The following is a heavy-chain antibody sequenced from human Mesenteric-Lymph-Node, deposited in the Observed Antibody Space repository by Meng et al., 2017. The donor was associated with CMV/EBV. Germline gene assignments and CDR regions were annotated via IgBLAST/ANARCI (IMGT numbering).Heavy chain of an antibody. Sequence: FPFTNYGLTWVRQAPGKGLEWVSAFSGSGDSTFYADSVKGRFTISRDNSKSTLYLQMDSLRAEDTAVYFCTKGGRKSRGFSGYDDHWGQGALVTVSS. CDR3: TKGGRKSRGFSGYDDH. CDR2: FSGSGDST. V-gene: IGHV3-23*01. D-gene: IGHD5-12*01. J-gene: IGHJ4*02. CDR1: FPFTNYG.